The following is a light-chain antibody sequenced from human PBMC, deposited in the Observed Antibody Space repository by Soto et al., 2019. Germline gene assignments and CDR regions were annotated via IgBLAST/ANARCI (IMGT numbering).Light chain of an antibody. CDR1: SSDVGAYDY. Sequence: QSALTQPRSVSESPGQSVTISCTGTSSDVGAYDYVSCYQQHPGKAPQLMIYDVTKRPSGVPHRFSGSRSGNTASLTISGLQAEDDADYYCCSYAGSYTWVFGGGTKVTVL. CDR3: CSYAGSYTWV. CDR2: DVT. J-gene: IGLJ2*01. V-gene: IGLV2-11*01.